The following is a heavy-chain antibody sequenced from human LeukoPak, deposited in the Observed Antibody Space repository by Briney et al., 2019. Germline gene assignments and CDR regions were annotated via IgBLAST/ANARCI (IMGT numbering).Heavy chain of an antibody. CDR1: GFTVSSDY. J-gene: IGHJ5*02. Sequence: EGSLRLSCAASGFTVSSDYMSWVRQAPGKGLEWVSVIYSGGTTHYADSVKGRFTISRDNSKNTVYLQLNSLKTEDTAIYYCADNYEGGVGSWGQGTLVTVSS. CDR3: ADNYEGGVGS. CDR2: IYSGGTT. V-gene: IGHV3-66*01. D-gene: IGHD3-16*01.